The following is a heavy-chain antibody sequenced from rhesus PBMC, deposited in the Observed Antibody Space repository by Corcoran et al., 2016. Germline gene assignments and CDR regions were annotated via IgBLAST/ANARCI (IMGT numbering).Heavy chain of an antibody. V-gene: IGHV2-1*01. CDR3: ARVNTVTANFDY. CDR1: GFSPRTSGMG. Sequence: QVTLKESGPALVKPTQTLTLTCTFSGFSPRTSGMGVGWIRQPPGKTLEWLAHIYWDDEKGYSTSLKSRLTISKDTSKNQVVLTMTNMDPVDTATYYGARVNTVTANFDYWGQGVLVTVSS. CDR2: IYWDDEK. D-gene: IGHD4-23*01. J-gene: IGHJ4*01.